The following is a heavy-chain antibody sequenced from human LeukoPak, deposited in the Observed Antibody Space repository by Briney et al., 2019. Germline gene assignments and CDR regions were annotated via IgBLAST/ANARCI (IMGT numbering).Heavy chain of an antibody. CDR3: GRDLGSYGLFDY. V-gene: IGHV3-74*01. D-gene: IGHD5-18*01. Sequence: GGSLRLSCAASGLTFSNYYMHCVRQGPGTGLVWVSRITSDGSTTRYADSVKGRFTISRDNGKNTLYLQMNSLRAEATAVYYCGRDLGSYGLFDYWGQGTLVTVSS. CDR1: GLTFSNYY. J-gene: IGHJ4*02. CDR2: ITSDGSTT.